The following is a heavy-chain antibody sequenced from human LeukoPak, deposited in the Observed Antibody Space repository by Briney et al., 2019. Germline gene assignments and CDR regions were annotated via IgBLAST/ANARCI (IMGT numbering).Heavy chain of an antibody. J-gene: IGHJ5*02. Sequence: SETLSLTCAVSGGSISSYYCSWIRQPPGKGLEWIGYIYYSGSTNYNPSLKSRVTISVDTSKNQFSLKLSSVTAADTAVYYCASWGIAAAGRNNWFDPWGQGTLVTVSS. V-gene: IGHV4-59*01. CDR2: IYYSGST. CDR3: ASWGIAAAGRNNWFDP. D-gene: IGHD6-13*01. CDR1: GGSISSYY.